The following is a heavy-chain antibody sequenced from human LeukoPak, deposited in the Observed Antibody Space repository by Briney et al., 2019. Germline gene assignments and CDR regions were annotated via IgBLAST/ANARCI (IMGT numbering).Heavy chain of an antibody. CDR2: ISYDGSNK. J-gene: IGHJ4*02. Sequence: GGSLRLPCADSGFTFSNYAIHWVRQAPGKGLEWVAVISYDGSNKSYADSVKGRFTLSRDNSKNTLYLQMNSLRAEDTAVYYCARGSIVGATFDYFDYWGQGTLVTVSS. CDR1: GFTFSNYA. V-gene: IGHV3-30*04. D-gene: IGHD1-26*01. CDR3: ARGSIVGATFDYFDY.